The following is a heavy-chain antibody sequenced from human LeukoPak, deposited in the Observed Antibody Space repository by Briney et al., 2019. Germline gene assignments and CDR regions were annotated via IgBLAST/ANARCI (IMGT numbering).Heavy chain of an antibody. D-gene: IGHD3-22*01. Sequence: SQTLSLTRTVSGGSISSGSYYWGWIRQPAGKGLEWIGRIYTSGSTNYNPSLKSRVTISVDTSKNQFSLKLSSVTAADTAVYYCARVDYYDRVDYWGQGTLVTVSS. CDR1: GGSISSGSYY. V-gene: IGHV4-61*02. CDR3: ARVDYYDRVDY. J-gene: IGHJ4*02. CDR2: IYTSGST.